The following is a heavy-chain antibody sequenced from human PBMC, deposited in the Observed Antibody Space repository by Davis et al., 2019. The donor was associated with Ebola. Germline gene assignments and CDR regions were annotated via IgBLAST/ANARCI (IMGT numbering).Heavy chain of an antibody. CDR1: AYTLADLA. J-gene: IGHJ6*04. CDR3: ARDCGGSCYFRYDYGMDV. D-gene: IGHD2-15*01. CDR2: FDPEDGEA. Sequence: ASVKVSCKASAYTLADLAIHWVRQAPGKGLEWRGSFDPEDGEAIYAQKLQGRVTMTTDTSTSTAYMELRSLRSDDTAVYYCARDCGGSCYFRYDYGMDVWGKGTTVTVSS. V-gene: IGHV1-24*01.